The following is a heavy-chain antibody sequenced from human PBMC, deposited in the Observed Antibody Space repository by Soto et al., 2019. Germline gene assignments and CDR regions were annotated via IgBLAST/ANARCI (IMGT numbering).Heavy chain of an antibody. D-gene: IGHD3-3*01. CDR2: IGGRGGST. CDR1: GLTFSSYA. CDR3: SKDRCDYDFWSVYSAWCDP. Sequence: EVQLLESAGGLVQPGWSLRLSCAASGLTFSSYAMSWFRKSTGKGLEWVSAIGGRGGSTFYADSVKGRFTITRENSKNTLYLQMNSLSAEDTAVYYCSKDRCDYDFWSVYSAWCDPWGQGTLVAFSS. J-gene: IGHJ5*02. V-gene: IGHV3-23*01.